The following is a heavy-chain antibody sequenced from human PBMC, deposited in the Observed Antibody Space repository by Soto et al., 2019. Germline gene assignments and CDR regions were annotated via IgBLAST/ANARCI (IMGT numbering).Heavy chain of an antibody. Sequence: SETLSLTCTVSGGSISSSSYYWGWIRQPPGKGLEWIGIIYYSGSTYYNPSLKSRVTISVDTPKNQFSLKLSSVTAADTAVYYCARHIGPSIAARIYWGQGTLVTVSS. V-gene: IGHV4-39*01. CDR3: ARHIGPSIAARIY. J-gene: IGHJ4*02. CDR1: GGSISSSSYY. CDR2: IYYSGST. D-gene: IGHD6-6*01.